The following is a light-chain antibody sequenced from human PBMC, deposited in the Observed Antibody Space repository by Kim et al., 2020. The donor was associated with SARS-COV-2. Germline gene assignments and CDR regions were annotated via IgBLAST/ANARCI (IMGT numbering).Light chain of an antibody. CDR1: HSLSNNS. CDR2: EAS. J-gene: IGKJ1*01. CDR3: QYYGTPPRS. V-gene: IGKV3-20*01. Sequence: SPGERPPLSCRASHSLSNNSLAWYPHKVGPAPRLLIYEASRRATGIPDMFSGIGSGTDFTLTISRLEPEDFVVYYCQYYGTPPRSFGQGTKVDIK.